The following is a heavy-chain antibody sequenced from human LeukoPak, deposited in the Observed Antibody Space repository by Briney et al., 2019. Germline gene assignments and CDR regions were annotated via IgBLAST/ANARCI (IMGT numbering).Heavy chain of an antibody. V-gene: IGHV5-51*01. CDR2: IYPGDSDT. J-gene: IGHJ6*02. CDR3: ARHGQDWGSDYYYGMDV. Sequence: GESLKISCKGSGYSFTSYWIGWVRQMPGKGLEWMGIIYPGDSDTRYSPSFQGQVTISADKSISTAYLQWSSLKASDTAMYYCARHGQDWGSDYYYGMDVWGQGTTVTVSS. CDR1: GYSFTSYW. D-gene: IGHD7-27*01.